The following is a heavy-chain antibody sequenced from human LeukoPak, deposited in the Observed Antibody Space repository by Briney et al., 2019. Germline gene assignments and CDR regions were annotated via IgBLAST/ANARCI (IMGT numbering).Heavy chain of an antibody. CDR3: ARGYGDFRVEGRYFHS. Sequence: SETLSLTCTVSDGSITNYDWSWVRQPPGKGLEFIGHVHYSGTTNYNPSLRSRVTISIDTSKQHFFLKLKSVTAADTAVYYCARGYGDFRVEGRYFHSWGQGTLVTVSS. J-gene: IGHJ4*02. CDR2: VHYSGTT. D-gene: IGHD4-17*01. V-gene: IGHV4-59*01. CDR1: DGSITNYD.